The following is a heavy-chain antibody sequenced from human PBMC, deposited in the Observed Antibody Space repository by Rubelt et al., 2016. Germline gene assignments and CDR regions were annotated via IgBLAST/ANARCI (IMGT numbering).Heavy chain of an antibody. J-gene: IGHJ4*02. CDR2: IYYSGST. CDR1: GGSISSYY. V-gene: IGHV4-59*01. Sequence: QVQLQESGPGLVKPSETLSLTCTVSGGSISSYYWSWIRQPPGKGLEWIGYIYYSGSTNYNPSLKSRVTISVDTSKNQFSLKLSYVTAADTAVYYWARDTTKYYFDYWGQGTLVTVSS. CDR3: ARDTTKYYFDY. D-gene: IGHD1-14*01.